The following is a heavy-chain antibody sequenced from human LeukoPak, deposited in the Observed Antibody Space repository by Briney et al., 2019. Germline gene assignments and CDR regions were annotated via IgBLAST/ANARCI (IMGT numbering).Heavy chain of an antibody. Sequence: SGGSLRLSCAVSGITFSNYGMTWVRQAPGEGLEWVAGLSGSGGGTNYADSVQGRFTISRDNPKNTLYLQMNSLRAEDTAVYFCAKRGVVIRVFLVGFHKEAYYFDSWGQGALVTVSS. J-gene: IGHJ4*02. CDR2: LSGSGGGT. CDR1: GITFSNYG. V-gene: IGHV3-23*01. D-gene: IGHD3-10*01. CDR3: AKRGVVIRVFLVGFHKEAYYFDS.